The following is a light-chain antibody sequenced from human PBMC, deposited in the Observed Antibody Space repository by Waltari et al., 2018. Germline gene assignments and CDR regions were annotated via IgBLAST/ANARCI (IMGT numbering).Light chain of an antibody. J-gene: IGLJ3*02. V-gene: IGLV2-23*02. CDR1: TSDVGKYNL. CDR3: CSYAGSAISV. CDR2: DVN. Sequence: QSALTHTATVSWSPVQSITISCTGTTSDVGKYNLASWYQQHPGKAPTLIIYDVNKRPSGVSNRFSGSESGNTASLTISGLQAADEAYYYCCSYAGSAISVFGGGTKVTVL.